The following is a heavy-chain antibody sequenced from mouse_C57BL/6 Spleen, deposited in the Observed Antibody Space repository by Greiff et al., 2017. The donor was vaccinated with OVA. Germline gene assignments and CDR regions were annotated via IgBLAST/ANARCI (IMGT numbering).Heavy chain of an antibody. CDR1: GYTFTDYE. CDR3: TRGGWEGGAWFAY. J-gene: IGHJ3*01. D-gene: IGHD3-3*01. V-gene: IGHV1-15*01. CDR2: IDPETGGT. Sequence: QVQLQQSGAELVRPGASVTLSCKASGYTFTDYEMHWVKQTPVHGLEWIGAIDPETGGTAYNQKFKGKAILTADKSSSTAYMELRSLTSEDSAVYYCTRGGWEGGAWFAYWGQGTLVTVSA.